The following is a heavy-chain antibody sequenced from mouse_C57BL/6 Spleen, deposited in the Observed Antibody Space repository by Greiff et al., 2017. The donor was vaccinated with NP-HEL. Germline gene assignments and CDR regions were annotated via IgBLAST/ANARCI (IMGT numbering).Heavy chain of an antibody. CDR1: GYTFTSYW. CDR2: IYPSDSET. CDR3: ARKTYDGYYVNYFDY. J-gene: IGHJ2*01. V-gene: IGHV1-61*01. Sequence: VQLQQPGAELVRPGSSVKLSCKASGYTFTSYWMDWVKQRPGQGLEWIGNIYPSDSETHYNQKFKDKATLTVDKSSSTAYMQLSSLTSEDSAVYYCARKTYDGYYVNYFDYWGQGTTLTVSS. D-gene: IGHD2-3*01.